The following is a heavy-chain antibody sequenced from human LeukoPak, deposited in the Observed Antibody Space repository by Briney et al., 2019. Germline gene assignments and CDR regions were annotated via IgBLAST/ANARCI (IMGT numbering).Heavy chain of an antibody. CDR1: GGSISSSSYY. D-gene: IGHD3-3*01. J-gene: IGHJ4*02. V-gene: IGHV4-39*07. CDR3: ARVIFGVVSHNPLFDY. Sequence: SETLSLTCTVSGGSISSSSYYWGWIRQPPGKGLEWIGSIYYSGSTYYNPSLKSRVTISVDTSKNQFSLKLSSVTAADTAVYYCARVIFGVVSHNPLFDYWGQGTLVTVSS. CDR2: IYYSGST.